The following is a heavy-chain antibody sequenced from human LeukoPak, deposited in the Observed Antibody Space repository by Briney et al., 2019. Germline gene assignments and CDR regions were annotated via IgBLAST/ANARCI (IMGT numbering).Heavy chain of an antibody. CDR3: AKDFSVWGSYPAFDI. CDR2: ISGSGGTT. J-gene: IGHJ3*02. D-gene: IGHD1-26*01. V-gene: IGHV3-23*01. CDR1: GFTFSSYA. Sequence: GGSLRLSCAASGFTFSSYAMSWVRQAPGKGLEWVSAISGSGGTTYYADSVKGRCTISRDNSKNTLYLQMNSLRAEDTAVYYCAKDFSVWGSYPAFDIWGQGTMVTVSS.